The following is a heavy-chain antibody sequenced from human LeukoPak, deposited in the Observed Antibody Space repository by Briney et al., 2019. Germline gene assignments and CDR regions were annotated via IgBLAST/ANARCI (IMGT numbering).Heavy chain of an antibody. CDR2: VSGSGGST. CDR3: ARAGSWFSRPYFDY. D-gene: IGHD1-26*01. J-gene: IGHJ4*02. Sequence: PGGSLRLSCAASGFSFSSYVMSWVRQAPGKGLEWVSAVSGSGGSTYSADSVKGRFTISRDNSKNMVYLQTSSLRAEDTAVYYCARAGSWFSRPYFDYWGQGILVSVSS. V-gene: IGHV3-23*01. CDR1: GFSFSSYV.